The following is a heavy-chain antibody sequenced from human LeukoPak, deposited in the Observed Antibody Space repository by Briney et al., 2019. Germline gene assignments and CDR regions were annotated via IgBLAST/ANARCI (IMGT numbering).Heavy chain of an antibody. Sequence: ASVKVSCKASGYSFTGYYMHWVRQAPGQGLEWMGRINPNSGGTNYAQKFQGRVTMTRDTSISTAYMELSRLRSDDKALYYCARDWAVAGIDCWGQGTLVTVSS. D-gene: IGHD6-19*01. V-gene: IGHV1-2*06. CDR3: ARDWAVAGIDC. J-gene: IGHJ4*02. CDR1: GYSFTGYY. CDR2: INPNSGGT.